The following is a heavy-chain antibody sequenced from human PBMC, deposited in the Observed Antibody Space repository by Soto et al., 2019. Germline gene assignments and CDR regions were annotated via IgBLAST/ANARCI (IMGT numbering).Heavy chain of an antibody. J-gene: IGHJ5*02. CDR3: AKESDALIAAPENWFDP. Sequence: GGSLRLSCAASGFTFSSYAMSWVRQAPGKGLEWVSAISGSGGSTYYADSVKGRFTISRDNSKNTLYLQMNSLRAEDTAVYYCAKESDALIAAPENWFDPWGQGTLVTVSS. CDR2: ISGSGGST. D-gene: IGHD6-13*01. CDR1: GFTFSSYA. V-gene: IGHV3-23*01.